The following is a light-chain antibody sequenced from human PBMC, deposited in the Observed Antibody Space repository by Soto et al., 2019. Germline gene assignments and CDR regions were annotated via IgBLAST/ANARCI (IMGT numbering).Light chain of an antibody. J-gene: IGLJ3*02. CDR2: GVT. CDR1: TNDVGGYNY. Sequence: QSVLTQPASASGSPGQSITISCSGTTNDVGGYNYVSWYQQHPGKAPKLLIYGVTDRPSGVSSRFSGSKSGNAASLTISGLQAEDEGDYYCSSYTSSYTWIFGGGTKLTVL. V-gene: IGLV2-14*03. CDR3: SSYTSSYTWI.